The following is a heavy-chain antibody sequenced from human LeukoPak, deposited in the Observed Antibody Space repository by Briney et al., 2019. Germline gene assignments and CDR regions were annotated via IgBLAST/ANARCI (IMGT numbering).Heavy chain of an antibody. CDR2: IIPIFGTA. CDR1: GGTFSSYA. J-gene: IGHJ4*02. V-gene: IGHV1-69*13. Sequence: SVKVSCKAPGGTFSSYAISWVRQAPGQGLEWMGGIIPIFGTANYAQKFQGRVTITADESTSTAYMELSSLRSEDTAVYYCARGISGRSHFDYWGQGTLVTVSS. D-gene: IGHD1-14*01. CDR3: ARGISGRSHFDY.